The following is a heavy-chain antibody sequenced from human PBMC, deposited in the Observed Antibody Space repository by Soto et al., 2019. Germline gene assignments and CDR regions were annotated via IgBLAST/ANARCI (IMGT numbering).Heavy chain of an antibody. CDR3: ERDSLSMEAHDAFDI. D-gene: IGHD3-10*01. J-gene: IGHJ3*02. Sequence: EVQLVESGGGLVKPWVSLRLSCAASGFTFSSYSMNCVRQAPGKGLEWVSSISSSSSYIYYADSGKGRFTISRVNAKNSLYLQMKRLRPEDTAVYYCERDSLSMEAHDAFDIWVGGAMVTVSS. CDR1: GFTFSSYS. CDR2: ISSSSSYI. V-gene: IGHV3-21*01.